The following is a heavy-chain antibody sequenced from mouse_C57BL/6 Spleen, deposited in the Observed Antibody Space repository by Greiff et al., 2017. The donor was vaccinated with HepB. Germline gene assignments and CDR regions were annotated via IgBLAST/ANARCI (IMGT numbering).Heavy chain of an antibody. Sequence: EVQLQQSGAELVRPGASVKLSCTASGFNIKDDYMHWVKQRPEQGLEWIGWIDPENGDTEYASKFQGKATITADTSSNTAYLQLSSLTSEDTAVYYCTTRDYDDDEDYAMDYWGQGTSVTVSS. D-gene: IGHD2-4*01. J-gene: IGHJ4*01. CDR2: IDPENGDT. CDR3: TTRDYDDDEDYAMDY. V-gene: IGHV14-4*01. CDR1: GFNIKDDY.